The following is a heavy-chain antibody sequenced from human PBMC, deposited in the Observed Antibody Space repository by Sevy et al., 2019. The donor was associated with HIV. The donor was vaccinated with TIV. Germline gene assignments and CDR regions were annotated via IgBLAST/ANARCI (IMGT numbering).Heavy chain of an antibody. J-gene: IGHJ1*01. V-gene: IGHV3-30*04. CDR1: GFTFGSYA. Sequence: GGSLRLSCAASGFTFGSYAMHWVRQAPGKGLEWVAVISYDGSNKYYADSVKGRFTISRDNSKNTLYLQMNSLRAEDTAVYYCARSSMTTVTHAMRSEYFQHWGQGTLVTVSS. CDR3: ARSSMTTVTHAMRSEYFQH. CDR2: ISYDGSNK. D-gene: IGHD4-17*01.